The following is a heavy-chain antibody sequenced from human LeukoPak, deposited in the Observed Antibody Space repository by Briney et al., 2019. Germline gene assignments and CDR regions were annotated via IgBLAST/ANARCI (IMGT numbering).Heavy chain of an antibody. Sequence: ASVKVSCKASGYTFTGYYIHWVRQDPGQGLEWMGWINPNSGGTNYAQKFQGYVTITRDTSISTAYMELSRLRSDDTAVYYCETDLSDSGWYVFDYWGQGTLVTVSS. CDR2: INPNSGGT. V-gene: IGHV1-2*04. J-gene: IGHJ4*02. CDR3: ETDLSDSGWYVFDY. D-gene: IGHD6-19*01. CDR1: GYTFTGYY.